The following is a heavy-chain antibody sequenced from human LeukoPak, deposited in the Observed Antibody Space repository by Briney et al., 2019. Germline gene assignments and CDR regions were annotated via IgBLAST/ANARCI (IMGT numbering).Heavy chain of an antibody. J-gene: IGHJ4*02. V-gene: IGHV3-33*01. CDR2: IWYDGSNK. D-gene: IGHD1-1*01. Sequence: GRSLRLSCAASRFTFSTHGMHWVRQTPGKGLEWVAVIWYDGSNKYYADSVRGRFNISRDNSKNTLYLQMNSLRVEDTAMYYCARKINYYLDFWGQGTLVTVSS. CDR3: ARKINYYLDF. CDR1: RFTFSTHG.